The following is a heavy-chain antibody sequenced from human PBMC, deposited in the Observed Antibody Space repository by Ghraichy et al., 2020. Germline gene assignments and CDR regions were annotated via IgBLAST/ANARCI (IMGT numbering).Heavy chain of an antibody. J-gene: IGHJ6*03. CDR1: GGTFSSYA. Sequence: SVKVSCKASGGTFSSYAISWVRQAPGQGLEWMGGIIPIFGTANYAQKFQGRVTITADESTSTAYMELSSLRSEDTAVYYCARDARLYCSGGSCWGDYYYYYMDVWGKGTTVTVSS. CDR2: IIPIFGTA. D-gene: IGHD2-15*01. V-gene: IGHV1-69*13. CDR3: ARDARLYCSGGSCWGDYYYYYMDV.